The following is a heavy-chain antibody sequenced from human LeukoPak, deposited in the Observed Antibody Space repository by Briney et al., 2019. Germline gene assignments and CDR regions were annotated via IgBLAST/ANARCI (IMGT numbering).Heavy chain of an antibody. CDR2: IYYSGST. D-gene: IGHD5-12*01. V-gene: IGHV4-31*03. Sequence: SQTLSLTCSVSGDSISSVSSFWSWVRQHRGKALEWIGYIYYSGSTYNNPSLETRPSISIDTSKNQFSLKLNSLTAADTAMYYCTRVRVAPRYFDLWGRGALVTVSS. CDR3: TRVRVAPRYFDL. CDR1: GDSISSVSSF. J-gene: IGHJ2*01.